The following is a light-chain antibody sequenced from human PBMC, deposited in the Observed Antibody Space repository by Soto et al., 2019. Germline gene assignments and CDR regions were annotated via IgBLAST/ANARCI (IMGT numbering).Light chain of an antibody. CDR1: SRDVGGFNY. J-gene: IGLJ1*01. V-gene: IGLV2-11*01. CDR2: DVY. CDR3: CSYAGRYPFV. Sequence: QSALTQPRSVSGSPGQSVTISCTGTSRDVGGFNYVSWYQHHPGKAPKLIIFDVYKRPSGVPDRFSGSKSGNTASLAISGLPAGVEAGYFCCSYAGRYPFVFGPGTRVPVL.